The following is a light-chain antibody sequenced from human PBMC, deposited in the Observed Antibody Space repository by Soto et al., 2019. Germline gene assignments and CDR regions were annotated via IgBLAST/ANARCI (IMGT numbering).Light chain of an antibody. CDR1: QTINDW. Sequence: DIQITQTPSTLSASVGDRVTITCRASQTINDWLAWYQQKPGKAPKLLIYDASSFKSGVPPRFSGSGPGTEFTPTISSLQPDDFATYYCQKYESYPLTFGGGTNVDIK. CDR3: QKYESYPLT. CDR2: DAS. V-gene: IGKV1-5*01. J-gene: IGKJ4*01.